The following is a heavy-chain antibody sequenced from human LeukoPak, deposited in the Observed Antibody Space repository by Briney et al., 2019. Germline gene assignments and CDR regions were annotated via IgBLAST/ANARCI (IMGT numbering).Heavy chain of an antibody. CDR3: AAGIGSRPEYFHY. V-gene: IGHV1-58*02. J-gene: IGHJ1*01. CDR2: IVVGSGNT. Sequence: GTSVKVSCKSSGFTFTSSVMQWVRQARGQRLEWIGWIVVGSGNTNYAQKFQERVTITRDKSTSTAYMELSSLRSEDTAVYYCAAGIGSRPEYFHYWGQGTLVTVSS. CDR1: GFTFTSSV. D-gene: IGHD1-26*01.